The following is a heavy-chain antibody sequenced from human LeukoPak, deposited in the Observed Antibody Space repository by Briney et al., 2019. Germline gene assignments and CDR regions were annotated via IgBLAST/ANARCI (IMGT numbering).Heavy chain of an antibody. CDR3: ARVQLVNLDWFDP. J-gene: IGHJ5*02. D-gene: IGHD6-6*01. V-gene: IGHV4-34*01. CDR2: INHSGST. CDR1: GGSFGGYY. Sequence: PSETLSLTCAVYGGSFGGYYWSWIRQPPGKGLEWIGEINHSGSTNYNPSLKSRVTISVDTSKNQFSLKLSSVTAADTAVYYCARVQLVNLDWFDPWGQGTLVTVSS.